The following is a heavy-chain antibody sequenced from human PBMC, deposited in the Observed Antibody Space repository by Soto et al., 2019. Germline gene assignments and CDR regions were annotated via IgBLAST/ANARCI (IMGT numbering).Heavy chain of an antibody. D-gene: IGHD3-22*01. V-gene: IGHV1-69*13. J-gene: IGHJ4*01. Sequence: SVEVSCKASGGTFSTNTISWVRQAPGQGLEWMGGIMPIFGSANYAQKFQGRVTITADEYTRTVYMELSRLRSEDTAVYYCARQFDSDTSGYYYAYRGHGTPVTVSS. CDR2: IMPIFGSA. CDR1: GGTFSTNT. CDR3: ARQFDSDTSGYYYAY.